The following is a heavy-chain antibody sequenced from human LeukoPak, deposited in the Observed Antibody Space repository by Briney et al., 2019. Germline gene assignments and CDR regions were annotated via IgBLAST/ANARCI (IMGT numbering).Heavy chain of an antibody. J-gene: IGHJ4*02. Sequence: SVKVSCKASGGTFSSYAISWVRQAPGQGLEWMGGIIPIFGTANYAQKFQGRVTITTDESTSTAYMELSSPRSEDTAVYYCARSRSGYYSYYFDYWGQGTLVTVSS. CDR2: IIPIFGTA. CDR1: GGTFSSYA. V-gene: IGHV1-69*05. CDR3: ARSRSGYYSYYFDY. D-gene: IGHD3-22*01.